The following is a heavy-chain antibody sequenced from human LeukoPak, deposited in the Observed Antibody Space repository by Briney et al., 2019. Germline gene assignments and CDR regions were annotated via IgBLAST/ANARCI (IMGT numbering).Heavy chain of an antibody. CDR2: ISAYNGNT. CDR3: ARGGDFWSGYYGAYYMDV. D-gene: IGHD3-3*01. J-gene: IGHJ6*03. Sequence: GASVKVSCKASGYTFTSYGISWVRQAPGQGLEWMGWISAYNGNTNYAQKLQGRVTMTTDTSTSTAYMELRSLRSDDTAVYYCARGGDFWSGYYGAYYMDVWGKGTTVTVSS. V-gene: IGHV1-18*01. CDR1: GYTFTSYG.